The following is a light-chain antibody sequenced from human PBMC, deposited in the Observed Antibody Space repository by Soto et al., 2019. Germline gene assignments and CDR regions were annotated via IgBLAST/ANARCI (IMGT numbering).Light chain of an antibody. Sequence: DIQMTQPPSTLSASVGDRVTITCRASRSISDWLAWYQQKPGKAPKLLIFDASSLKSGVPSRFSGSGSGTEFTLTISSLQPDDVATYYCLQYDSYSWTFGQGTKVDIK. CDR2: DAS. CDR1: RSISDW. CDR3: LQYDSYSWT. J-gene: IGKJ1*01. V-gene: IGKV1-5*01.